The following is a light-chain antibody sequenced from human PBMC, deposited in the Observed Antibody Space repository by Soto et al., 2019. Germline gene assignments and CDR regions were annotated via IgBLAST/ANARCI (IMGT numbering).Light chain of an antibody. CDR2: LTS. Sequence: EIVLTQSPATLSSFPVDRVTLSCMASQAVNTRLSWYQHKPGQAPRLLIYLTSNRAAGIPASFSGSGSGTDFTLTISDVEPEDFAVYYCQQYNNWPRTFGQGTKVDIK. CDR3: QQYNNWPRT. J-gene: IGKJ1*01. V-gene: IGKV3-11*01. CDR1: QAVNTR.